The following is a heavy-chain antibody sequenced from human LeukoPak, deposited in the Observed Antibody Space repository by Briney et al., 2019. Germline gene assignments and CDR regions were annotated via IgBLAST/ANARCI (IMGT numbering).Heavy chain of an antibody. CDR2: IIPIFGTA. CDR3: ARLRYSSSWADAFDI. J-gene: IGHJ3*02. CDR1: GYTFTSNN. Sequence: ASVKVSCKASGYTFTSNNISWVRQAPGQGLEWMGGIIPIFGTANYAQKFQGRVTITADESTSTAYMELSSLRSEDTAVYYCARLRYSSSWADAFDIWGQGTMVTVSS. V-gene: IGHV1-69*13. D-gene: IGHD6-13*01.